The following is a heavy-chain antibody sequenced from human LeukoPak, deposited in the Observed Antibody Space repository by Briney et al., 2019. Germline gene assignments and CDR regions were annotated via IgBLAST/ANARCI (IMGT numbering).Heavy chain of an antibody. J-gene: IGHJ4*02. CDR3: ARICSSGCRTPSGGY. CDR2: ISSSSSTI. V-gene: IGHV3-48*02. Sequence: PGGSLRLSCAASGFTFSSYSMNWVRQAPGKGLEWVSYISSSSSTIYYADSVKGRFTISRDNAKNSPYLQMNSLRDEDTAVYYCARICSSGCRTPSGGYWGQGTLVTVSS. D-gene: IGHD6-19*01. CDR1: GFTFSSYS.